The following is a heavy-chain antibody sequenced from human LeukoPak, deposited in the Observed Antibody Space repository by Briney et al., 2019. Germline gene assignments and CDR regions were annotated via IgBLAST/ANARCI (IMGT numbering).Heavy chain of an antibody. V-gene: IGHV4-59*08. CDR3: ARQNSGARLNV. J-gene: IGHJ6*02. Sequence: SETLSLTCTVSGDSLSSYYWSWIRQPPGKGLEWIGHIYYSGSTDYNPSLKSRLTISVDTSKNQFSLQLSSVTAADTAVYFCARQNSGARLNVWGQGTAVTVSS. CDR2: IYYSGST. CDR1: GDSLSSYY. D-gene: IGHD6-25*01.